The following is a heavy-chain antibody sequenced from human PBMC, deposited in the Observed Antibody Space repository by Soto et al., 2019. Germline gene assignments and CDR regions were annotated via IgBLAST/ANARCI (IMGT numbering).Heavy chain of an antibody. J-gene: IGHJ4*02. V-gene: IGHV1-3*01. D-gene: IGHD3-22*01. CDR1: GYTFTSYA. CDR2: INADNDNT. Sequence: ASVKVSCKASGYTFTSYAMHWVRQAPGQSLEWMGWINADNDNTEYSQRFQGRITITRDTSASTAYMEVSSLRSEDTAVFYCARGSPNRSGWTLDYWGQGTLVTVSS. CDR3: ARGSPNRSGWTLDY.